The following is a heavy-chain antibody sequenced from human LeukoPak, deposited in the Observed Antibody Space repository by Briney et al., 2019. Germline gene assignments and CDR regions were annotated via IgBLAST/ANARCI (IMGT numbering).Heavy chain of an antibody. CDR2: ISSSSTTI. Sequence: GGSLRLSCAASGFTFSSYTMNWVRQAPGKGLEWVSYISSSSTTIYYADSVKGRFTISRDNAKNSLYLKMNNLTADDTAVYYCARALEYWGQGTLVTVSS. V-gene: IGHV3-48*01. D-gene: IGHD1-1*01. J-gene: IGHJ4*02. CDR1: GFTFSSYT. CDR3: ARALEY.